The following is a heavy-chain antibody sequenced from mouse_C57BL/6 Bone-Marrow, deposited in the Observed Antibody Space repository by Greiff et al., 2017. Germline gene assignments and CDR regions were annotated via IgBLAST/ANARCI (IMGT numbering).Heavy chain of an antibody. CDR2: IDPSDSST. Sequence: QVHVKQPGAELVKPGASVKLSCKASGYTFTSYWMQWVKQRPGQGLEWIGEIDPSDSSTNYNQQFKGKATLTVDTPSSTAYMQLSSLASEDHPVDYCARVKSFYYCFAFAYWGQGTLVTVSA. CDR3: ARVKSFYYCFAFAY. V-gene: IGHV1-50*01. J-gene: IGHJ3*01. CDR1: GYTFTSYW. D-gene: IGHD2-2*01.